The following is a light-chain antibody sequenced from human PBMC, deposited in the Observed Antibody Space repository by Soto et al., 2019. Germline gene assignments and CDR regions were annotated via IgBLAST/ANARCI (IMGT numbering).Light chain of an antibody. CDR3: SSYTSIVTNV. J-gene: IGLJ1*01. Sequence: QSALTQPASVSGSPGQSITISCTGTSSDVGAYNFVSWYQQHPGKVPKLMIFDVSSRPSGVSDRFSGSKSGNTASLTISGLQAEDEGDYYCSSYTSIVTNVFGSGTNLTVL. V-gene: IGLV2-14*03. CDR2: DVS. CDR1: SSDVGAYNF.